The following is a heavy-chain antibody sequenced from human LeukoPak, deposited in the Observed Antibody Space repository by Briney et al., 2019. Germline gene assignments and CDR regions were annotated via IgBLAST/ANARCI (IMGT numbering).Heavy chain of an antibody. Sequence: PSETLSLTCTASGGSISSGGYYWSWIRQPPGKGLEWIGYIYHSGSTYYNPSLKSRVTISVDRSKNQFSLKLSSVTAADTAVYYCAQNGQSGFSFDPWGQGTLVTVSS. J-gene: IGHJ5*02. D-gene: IGHD2-8*01. CDR2: IYHSGST. V-gene: IGHV4-30-2*01. CDR3: AQNGQSGFSFDP. CDR1: GGSISSGGYY.